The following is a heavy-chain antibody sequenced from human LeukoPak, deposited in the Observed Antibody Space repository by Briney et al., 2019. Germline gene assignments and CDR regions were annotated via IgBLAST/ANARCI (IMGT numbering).Heavy chain of an antibody. CDR2: INPNSGGT. D-gene: IGHD3-10*01. CDR3: ASCHYGSGSYYLDWFDP. V-gene: IGHV1-2*02. J-gene: IGHJ5*02. Sequence: GASVNVSCKASGYTFTGYYMHWVRQAPGQGLEWMGWINPNSGGTNYAQKYQGRVTMTRDTSISTAYMALSRLRSDDTAVYYCASCHYGSGSYYLDWFDPWGQGTLVTVSS. CDR1: GYTFTGYY.